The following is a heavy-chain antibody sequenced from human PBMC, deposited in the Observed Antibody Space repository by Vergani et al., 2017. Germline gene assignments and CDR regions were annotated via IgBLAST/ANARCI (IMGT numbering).Heavy chain of an antibody. J-gene: IGHJ6*03. CDR3: ARVDTQVPATSHFYYMDV. D-gene: IGHD6-25*01. CDR1: GGSISSGDHC. V-gene: IGHV4-31*11. CDR2: FFYSGTT. Sequence: QVQLQESGPGVVKPSQTLSLTCAVSGGSISSGDHCWTWIRQRPGKGLEWIGYFFYSGTTYDNPSLRRRLTISVDTSQNQFSLKLRAVTAADTAVYYCARVDTQVPATSHFYYMDVWGKGTTVVVSS.